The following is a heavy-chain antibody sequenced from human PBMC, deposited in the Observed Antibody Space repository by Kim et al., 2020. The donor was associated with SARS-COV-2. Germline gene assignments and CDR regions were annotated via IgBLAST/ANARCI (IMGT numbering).Heavy chain of an antibody. J-gene: IGHJ3*02. CDR2: IYYSGST. CDR3: ARHLPESSSSWYEGDAFDI. CDR1: GGSISSSSYY. Sequence: SETLSLTCTVSGGSISSSSYYWGWIRQPPGKGLEWIGSIYYSGSTYYNPSLKSRVTISVDTSKNQFSLKLSSVTAADTAVYYCARHLPESSSSWYEGDAFDIWGQGTMVTVSS. D-gene: IGHD6-13*01. V-gene: IGHV4-39*01.